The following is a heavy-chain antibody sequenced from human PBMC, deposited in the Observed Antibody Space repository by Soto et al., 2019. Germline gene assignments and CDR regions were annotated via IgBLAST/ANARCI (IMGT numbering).Heavy chain of an antibody. CDR2: IYWDDDK. Sequence: QITLKESGPTLVKPTQTLTLTCTFSGFSLSTSGVGVGWIRQPPGKALERLALIYWDDDKRESPFPKSRLTNXNXTXXNPVLLTMTNIAPVDTATYYCPHSPYRSSSYYFDYWGQGTLVTVSS. CDR3: PHSPYRSSSYYFDY. CDR1: GFSLSTSGVG. D-gene: IGHD6-6*01. V-gene: IGHV2-5*02. J-gene: IGHJ4*02.